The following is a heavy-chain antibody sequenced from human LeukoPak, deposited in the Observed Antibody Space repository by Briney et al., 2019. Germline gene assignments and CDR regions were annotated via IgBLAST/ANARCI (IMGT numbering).Heavy chain of an antibody. CDR2: INSGGSGT. CDR3: GGSLGPQTEY. Sequence: GGSLRLSCAASGLTFSSHWMHWVRQAPGKGLMWVSRINSGGSGTSYADSVEGRFTISRDNAKNTLYLQMNNLRAEDTAVYYCGGSLGPQTEYWGQGTLVTVSS. CDR1: GLTFSSHW. J-gene: IGHJ4*02. V-gene: IGHV3-74*01. D-gene: IGHD7-27*01.